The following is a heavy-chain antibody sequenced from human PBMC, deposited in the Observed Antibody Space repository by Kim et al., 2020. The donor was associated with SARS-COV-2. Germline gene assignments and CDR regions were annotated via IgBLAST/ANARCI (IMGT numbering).Heavy chain of an antibody. J-gene: IGHJ5*01. D-gene: IGHD1-1*01. Sequence: GGSLRLSCAASGFGFSDFWMSWVRQAPGKGLEWVANINQDGSDQYYVESVKGRFTISRDTAKRSVFLQMSRLRPEDTAVYYCAREAQLSPNSNNNWFD. CDR3: AREAQLSPNSNNNWFD. CDR1: GFGFSDFW. V-gene: IGHV3-7*03. CDR2: INQDGSDQ.